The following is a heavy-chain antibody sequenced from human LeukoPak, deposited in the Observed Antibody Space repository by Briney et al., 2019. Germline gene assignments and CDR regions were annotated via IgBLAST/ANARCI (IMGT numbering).Heavy chain of an antibody. V-gene: IGHV1-2*02. Sequence: ASVKVSCKTSGYTFTDYYIHWVRQAPGQGLEWMGWINPDSGYTNYAQKFQGRVTMTRDTSINTAYMELSRLASDDTAVYYCATDPRTTVFGTFRYYYMDVWGEGTTVAVSS. CDR2: INPDSGYT. J-gene: IGHJ6*03. CDR1: GYTFTDYY. CDR3: ATDPRTTVFGTFRYYYMDV. D-gene: IGHD3-3*01.